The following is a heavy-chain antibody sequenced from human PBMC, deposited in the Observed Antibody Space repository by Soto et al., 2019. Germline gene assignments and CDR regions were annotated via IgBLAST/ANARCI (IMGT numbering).Heavy chain of an antibody. CDR1: GGSITTAGYS. J-gene: IGHJ6*02. Sequence: SETLSLTCTVSGGSITTAGYSWSCMRQPPGKALEWIGYVYHTGNAYPKPSLKSRVTISLDRSKNQFSLKMTSVTAADTALYYCASRPFYYYGLDVWGQGTTVTVSS. CDR3: ASRPFYYYGLDV. V-gene: IGHV4-30-2*01. CDR2: VYHTGNA.